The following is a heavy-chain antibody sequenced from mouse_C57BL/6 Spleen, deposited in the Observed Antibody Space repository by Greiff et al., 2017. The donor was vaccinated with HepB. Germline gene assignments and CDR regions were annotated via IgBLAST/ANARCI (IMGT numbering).Heavy chain of an antibody. CDR3: ARSTKGWYFDV. D-gene: IGHD2-1*01. CDR1: GYTFTSYW. V-gene: IGHV1-64*01. J-gene: IGHJ1*03. CDR2: IHPNSGST. Sequence: QVQLQQPGAELVKPGASVKLSCKASGYTFTSYWMHWVKQRPGQGLEWIGMIHPNSGSTNYNEKFKSKATLTVDKSSSTAYMQLSSLTSEDSAVYYCARSTKGWYFDVWGTGTTVTVSS.